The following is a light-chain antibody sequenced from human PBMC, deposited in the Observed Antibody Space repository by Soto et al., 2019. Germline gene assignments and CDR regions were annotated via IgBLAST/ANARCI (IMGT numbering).Light chain of an antibody. CDR2: AAS. CDR3: QQTYSALWT. J-gene: IGKJ1*01. Sequence: DIQMTQSPSSLSASVGDRVTISCRASQTITTYLNWYQQKPGKAPKLLIYAASSLHTGVPSRFTGSGSGKDFTLSIRSLQPEDFAAYYCQQTYSALWTFGQGTKLEIK. V-gene: IGKV1-39*01. CDR1: QTITTY.